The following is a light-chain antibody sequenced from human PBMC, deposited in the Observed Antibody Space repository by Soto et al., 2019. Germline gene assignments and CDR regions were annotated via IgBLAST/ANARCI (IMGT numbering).Light chain of an antibody. V-gene: IGKV1-33*01. Sequence: DIQMTQSPSSLSASVGDRVTITCQASQDISHYLNWYQQKPGQAPRLLIFDASTRATGIPDRFSGSGSGTDFTLTISRLEPEDFAVYYCQHYGDSPGFTFGPGTKVDIK. CDR2: DAS. J-gene: IGKJ3*01. CDR1: QDISHY. CDR3: QHYGDSPGFT.